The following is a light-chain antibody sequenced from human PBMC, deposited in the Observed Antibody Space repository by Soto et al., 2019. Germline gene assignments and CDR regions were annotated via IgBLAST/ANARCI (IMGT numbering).Light chain of an antibody. CDR2: DAS. V-gene: IGKV3-11*01. CDR1: QSVSSS. CDR3: QQRSNWPLS. J-gene: IGKJ4*01. Sequence: EIVLTQSPVTLSLSPGERATLSCRASQSVSSSSAWYQQKPGQAPRLLIYDASNRATGILARFSGSGSETDFNLTVSSLEPEDFAVYYCQQRSNWPLSFGGGTKVEIK.